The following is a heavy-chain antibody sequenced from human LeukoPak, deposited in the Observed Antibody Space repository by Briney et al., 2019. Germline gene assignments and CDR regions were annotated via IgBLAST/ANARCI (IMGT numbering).Heavy chain of an antibody. CDR2: ISGSGANT. CDR1: GFTFSSYA. Sequence: GGSLRLSCAASGFTFSSYAMSWVRQAPGKGLEWVSAISGSGANTYYVDSVKGRSTISRDNSKNTLYLEMSSLRSDDTAVYYCAKESPTYYDIMTGYPNYYFDYWGQGTLVTVSS. V-gene: IGHV3-23*01. J-gene: IGHJ4*02. D-gene: IGHD3-9*01. CDR3: AKESPTYYDIMTGYPNYYFDY.